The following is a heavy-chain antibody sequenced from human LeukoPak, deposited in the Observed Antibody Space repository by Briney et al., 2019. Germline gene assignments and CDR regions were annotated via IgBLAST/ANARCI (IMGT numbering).Heavy chain of an antibody. V-gene: IGHV1-2*06. CDR1: GYTFTGYY. CDR3: ARGTPSGNSNWFDA. J-gene: IGHJ5*02. D-gene: IGHD4-23*01. Sequence: ASVKVSCKASGYTFTGYYIHWVRQAPGQGLEWMGRFNPGSGDTKYAQKFQDRVTMTRDTSISTAYMDLSRLTSDDTAVYYCARGTPSGNSNWFDAWGQGTLVTVSS. CDR2: FNPGSGDT.